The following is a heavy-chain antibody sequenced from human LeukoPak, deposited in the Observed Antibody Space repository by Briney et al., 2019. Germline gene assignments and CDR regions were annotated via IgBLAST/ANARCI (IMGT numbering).Heavy chain of an antibody. V-gene: IGHV3-7*01. CDR1: GFTFSSYS. Sequence: PGGSLRLSCAASGFTFSSYSMNWVRQAPGKGLEWVANIKKDGSQTHYSDSVQGRFTISRDNAKNSLYLQMNSLRVEDTAVYYCVRDSSPYERPSSYYDAFDIWGHGTVVTVS. D-gene: IGHD3-22*01. CDR2: IKKDGSQT. CDR3: VRDSSPYERPSSYYDAFDI. J-gene: IGHJ3*02.